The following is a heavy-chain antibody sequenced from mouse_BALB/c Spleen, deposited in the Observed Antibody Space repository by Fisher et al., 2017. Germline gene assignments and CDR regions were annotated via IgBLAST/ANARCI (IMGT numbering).Heavy chain of an antibody. J-gene: IGHJ4*01. D-gene: IGHD1-1*01. CDR3: ARWSYGSRYYYAMDY. V-gene: IGHV1-80*01. Sequence: KFKGKATLTADKSSSTAYMQLSSLTSEDSAVYFCARWSYGSRYYYAMDYWGQGTSVTVSS.